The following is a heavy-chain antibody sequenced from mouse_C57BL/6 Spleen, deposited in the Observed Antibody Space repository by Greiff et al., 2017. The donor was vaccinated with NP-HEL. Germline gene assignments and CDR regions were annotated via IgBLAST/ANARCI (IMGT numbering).Heavy chain of an antibody. CDR3: ARDYYGSPY. D-gene: IGHD1-1*01. J-gene: IGHJ2*01. CDR2: IYPGSGST. Sequence: VKLVESGAELVKPGASVKMSCKASGYTFTSYWITWVKQRPGQGLEWIGDIYPGSGSTNYNEKFKSKATLTVDTSSSTAYMQLSSLTSEDSAVYYCARDYYGSPYWGQGTTLTVSS. V-gene: IGHV1-55*01. CDR1: GYTFTSYW.